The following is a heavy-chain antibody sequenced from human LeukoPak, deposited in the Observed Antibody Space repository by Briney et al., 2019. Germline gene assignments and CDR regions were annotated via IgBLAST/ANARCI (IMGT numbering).Heavy chain of an antibody. J-gene: IGHJ6*03. Sequence: PSETLSLTCAVYGGSFSGYYWSWIRQPPGKGLEWIGEINHSGSTNYSPSLKSRVTISVDTSKNQFSLKLSSVTAADTAVYYCARRTSLMVRGVIRYYYYYYMDVWGKGTTVTISS. CDR2: INHSGST. D-gene: IGHD3-10*01. CDR1: GGSFSGYY. V-gene: IGHV4-34*01. CDR3: ARRTSLMVRGVIRYYYYYYMDV.